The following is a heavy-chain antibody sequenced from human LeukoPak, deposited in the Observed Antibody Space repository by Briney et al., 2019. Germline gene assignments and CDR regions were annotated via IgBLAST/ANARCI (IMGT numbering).Heavy chain of an antibody. D-gene: IGHD3-22*01. V-gene: IGHV4-38-2*02. CDR3: ARGQWLLRWVY. Sequence: SETLSLTCTVSGYSISSGYYWGWIRQPPGKGLEWIGSIYHSGSTYYNPSLKSRVTISVDTSKNQFSLKLSSVTAADTAVYYCARGQWLLRWVYWGQGTLVTVSS. CDR2: IYHSGST. J-gene: IGHJ4*02. CDR1: GYSISSGYY.